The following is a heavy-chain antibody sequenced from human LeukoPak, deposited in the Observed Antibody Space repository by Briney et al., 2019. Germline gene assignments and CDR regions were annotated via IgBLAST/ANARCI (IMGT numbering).Heavy chain of an antibody. J-gene: IGHJ6*03. Sequence: GRSLRLSCAASGFTFSSYAMHWVRQAPGKGLEWVAVISYDGSNKYYADSVKGRFTISRDNSKNTLYLQTNSLRAEDTAVYYCARDPLAARMGAYYYYYYMDVWGKGTTVTVSS. D-gene: IGHD6-6*01. V-gene: IGHV3-30*04. CDR1: GFTFSSYA. CDR3: ARDPLAARMGAYYYYYYMDV. CDR2: ISYDGSNK.